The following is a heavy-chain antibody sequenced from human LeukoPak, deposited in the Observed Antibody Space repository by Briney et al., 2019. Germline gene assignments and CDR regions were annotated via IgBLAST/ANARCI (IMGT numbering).Heavy chain of an antibody. Sequence: GASVKVSCKASGGTFSSYAISWVRQAPGQGLEWMGWINPNSGGTNYAQKFQGRVTMTRDTSISTAYMELSRLRSDDTAVYYCARVAAAGTSGVDYWGQGTLVTVSS. V-gene: IGHV1-2*02. CDR3: ARVAAAGTSGVDY. CDR2: INPNSGGT. J-gene: IGHJ4*02. D-gene: IGHD6-13*01. CDR1: GGTFSSYA.